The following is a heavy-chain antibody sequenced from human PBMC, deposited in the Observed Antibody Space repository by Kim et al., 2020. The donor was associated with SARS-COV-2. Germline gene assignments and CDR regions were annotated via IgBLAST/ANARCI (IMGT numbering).Heavy chain of an antibody. Sequence: ASVKVSCKASGYTFTSYGISWVRQAPGQGLEWMGWISAYNGNTNYAQKLQGRVTMTTDTSTSTAYMELRSLRSDDTAVYYCARDLAPTIVVVVAATPDAFDIWGQGTMVTVSS. CDR1: GYTFTSYG. D-gene: IGHD2-15*01. V-gene: IGHV1-18*04. CDR2: ISAYNGNT. J-gene: IGHJ3*02. CDR3: ARDLAPTIVVVVAATPDAFDI.